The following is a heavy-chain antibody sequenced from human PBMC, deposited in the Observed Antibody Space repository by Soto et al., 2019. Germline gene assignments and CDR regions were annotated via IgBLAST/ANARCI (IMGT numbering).Heavy chain of an antibody. CDR2: ISYDGSNK. V-gene: IGHV3-30-3*01. J-gene: IGHJ6*02. CDR3: ASTIAAAGPYRDYYSGLDV. Sequence: GGSPRLPSAAAGFTFSSYAMHWVRQAPGKGLEWVAVISYDGSNKYYADSVKGRFTISRDNSKNTLYLQMNSLGAEDTAVYYCASTIAAAGPYRDYYSGLDVWGQGPTVTVYS. D-gene: IGHD6-13*01. CDR1: GFTFSSYA.